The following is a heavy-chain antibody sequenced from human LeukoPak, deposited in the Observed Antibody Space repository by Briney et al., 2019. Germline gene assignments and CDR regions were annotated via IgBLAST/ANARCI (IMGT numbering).Heavy chain of an antibody. D-gene: IGHD6-19*01. CDR3: ARETVAGTFDY. V-gene: IGHV3-11*01. Sequence: KSGGSLRLSCAASGFTFSEYYMSWIRQAPGKGLEWVADISSTADIVSYAAFVLGRFTISRDNGDDSLSLQLNSLRAEDTAVYYCARETVAGTFDYWSQGTLVTVSS. CDR2: ISSTADIV. CDR1: GFTFSEYY. J-gene: IGHJ4*02.